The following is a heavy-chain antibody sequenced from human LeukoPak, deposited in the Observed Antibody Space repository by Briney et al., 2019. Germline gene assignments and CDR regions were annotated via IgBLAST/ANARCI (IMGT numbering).Heavy chain of an antibody. CDR3: VGAWSY. V-gene: IGHV4-38-2*02. CDR1: GYSISSGYY. D-gene: IGHD1-1*01. Sequence: NPSETLSLTCTVSGYSISSGYYWAWIRQPPGKGLESIGAMSHTGDTYYNPSLKSRVTMSVDMSKNQFSLRLTSVTAADTAVYYCVGAWSYWGQGTLVTVSS. J-gene: IGHJ4*02. CDR2: MSHTGDT.